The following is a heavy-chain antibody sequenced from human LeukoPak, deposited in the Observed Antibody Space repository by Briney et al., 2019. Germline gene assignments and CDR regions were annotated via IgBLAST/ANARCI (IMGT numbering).Heavy chain of an antibody. CDR2: INAGNGNT. J-gene: IGHJ5*02. CDR3: ARGLVLRYFDWSPLDP. CDR1: GYTFTSHA. Sequence: ASVTVSCKASGYTFTSHAMHWVRQAPGQRLEWMGWINAGNGNTKYSQEFQGRVTITRDTSASTAYMELSSLRSEDMAVYYCARGLVLRYFDWSPLDPWGQGTLVTVSS. V-gene: IGHV1-3*03. D-gene: IGHD3-9*01.